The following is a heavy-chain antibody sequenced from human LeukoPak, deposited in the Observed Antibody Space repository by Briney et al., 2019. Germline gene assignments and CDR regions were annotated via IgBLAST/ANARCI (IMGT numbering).Heavy chain of an antibody. J-gene: IGHJ4*02. D-gene: IGHD3-10*01. V-gene: IGHV4-59*01. CDR1: DGSISSYY. CDR3: ARADGVLWFGETIAPYFDY. CDR2: IYYSGST. Sequence: NSSETLSLTCTVSDGSISSYYWSWIRQPPGKGLEWIGYIYYSGSTNYNPSLKSRVTISVDTSKNQFSLKLSSVTAADTAVYYCARADGVLWFGETIAPYFDYWGQGTLVTVSS.